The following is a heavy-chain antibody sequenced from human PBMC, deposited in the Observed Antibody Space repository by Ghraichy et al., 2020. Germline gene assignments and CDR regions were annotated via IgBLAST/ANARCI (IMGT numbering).Heavy chain of an antibody. CDR2: IYPGDSET. V-gene: IGHV5-51*01. CDR3: ARSVGTSMVHFDY. D-gene: IGHD5-18*01. J-gene: IGHJ4*02. Sequence: GESLNISCKGSGYSFISYWIGWVRQMPGKGLEWMGIIYPGDSETRYSPSFQGQVTILVDKSISTAYLQWNSLKASDTAMYYCARSVGTSMVHFDYWGQGTLVTVSS. CDR1: GYSFISYW.